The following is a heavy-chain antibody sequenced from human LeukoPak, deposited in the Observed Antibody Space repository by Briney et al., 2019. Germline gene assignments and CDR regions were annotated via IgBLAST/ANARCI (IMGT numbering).Heavy chain of an antibody. D-gene: IGHD2-21*02. CDR2: ISYDGSNK. CDR1: GFTFSSYA. V-gene: IGHV3-30-3*01. J-gene: IGHJ4*02. Sequence: GGSLRLSCAASGFTFSSYAMHWVRQAPGKGLEWVAVISYDGSNKYYADSVKGRFTISRDNSKNTLYLQMNSLRAEDTAVYYCARESTKLVATISNCGGDCPGGYFDWGGQGSLVTVSS. CDR3: ARESTKLVATISNCGGDCPGGYFDW.